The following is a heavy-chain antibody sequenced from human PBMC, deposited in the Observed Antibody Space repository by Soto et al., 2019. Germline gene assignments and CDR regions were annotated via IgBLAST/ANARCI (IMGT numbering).Heavy chain of an antibody. CDR3: ARSIDY. CDR1: GGSISSGGYS. CDR2: ILDSGNT. Sequence: SETLSLTCAVSGGSISSGGYSWSWIRQPPGKGLEWIGYILDSGNTYSNPSLKRRVTISIDRSKNQFSLKLSFVTAADTAMYYCARSIDYWGQGTLVTVSS. J-gene: IGHJ4*02. V-gene: IGHV4-30-2*01.